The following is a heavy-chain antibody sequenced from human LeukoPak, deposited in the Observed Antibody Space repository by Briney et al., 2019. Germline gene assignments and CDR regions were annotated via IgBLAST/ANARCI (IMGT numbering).Heavy chain of an antibody. V-gene: IGHV4-39*01. CDR1: GGSISSSSYY. CDR2: VYYSGNT. Sequence: SETLSLTCTVSGGSISSSSYYWDWIRQPPGKGLEWIGSVYYSGNTYYTPSLKSRVTISVDTSKNQFSLKLSSVTAADTAVYYCARLRRDYYYYIDVWGKGTTVTVSS. J-gene: IGHJ6*03. CDR3: ARLRRDYYYYIDV.